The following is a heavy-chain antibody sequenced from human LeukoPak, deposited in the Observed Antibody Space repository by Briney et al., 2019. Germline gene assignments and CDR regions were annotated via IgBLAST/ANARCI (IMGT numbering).Heavy chain of an antibody. V-gene: IGHV3-53*01. J-gene: IGHJ6*02. CDR3: AREGNTGSQEGMDV. Sequence: HPGGSLRLSCAASGFTVSSNHMSWVRQAPGKGLEWVSVIYSGGSTYYADSVKGRFTISRDSSKNMLYLQMNSLRAEDTAVYYCAREGNTGSQEGMDVWGQGTTVTVSS. CDR2: IYSGGST. D-gene: IGHD1-26*01. CDR1: GFTVSSNH.